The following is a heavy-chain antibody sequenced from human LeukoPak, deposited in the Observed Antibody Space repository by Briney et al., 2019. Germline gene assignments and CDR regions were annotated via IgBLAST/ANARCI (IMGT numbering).Heavy chain of an antibody. CDR2: INWNSGSI. V-gene: IGHV3-9*01. J-gene: IGHJ4*02. CDR3: AKASARSSGWYDYFDY. CDR1: GFTFDDYA. Sequence: PGRSLRLSCAASGFTFDDYAMHWVRQAPGKGLQWVSSINWNSGSIGYADSVKGRFTISRDNSKNTLYLQMNSLRAEDTAVYYCAKASARSSGWYDYFDYWGQGTLVTVSS. D-gene: IGHD6-19*01.